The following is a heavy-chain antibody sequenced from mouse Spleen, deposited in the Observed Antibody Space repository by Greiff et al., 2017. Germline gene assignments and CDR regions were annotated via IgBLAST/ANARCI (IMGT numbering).Heavy chain of an antibody. J-gene: IGHJ3*01. D-gene: IGHD2-3*01. CDR1: GYTFTSYW. CDR3: ARDMGSYDGYGWFAY. V-gene: IGHV1-72*01. Sequence: QVQLKQPGAELVKPGASVKLSCKASGYTFTSYWMHWVKQRPGRGLEWIGRIDPNSGGTKYNEKFKSKATLTVDKPSSTAYMQLSSLTSEDSAVYYCARDMGSYDGYGWFAYWGQGTLVTVSA. CDR2: IDPNSGGT.